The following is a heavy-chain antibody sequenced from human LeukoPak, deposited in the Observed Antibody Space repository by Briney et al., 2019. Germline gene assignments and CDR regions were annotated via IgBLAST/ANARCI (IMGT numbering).Heavy chain of an antibody. V-gene: IGHV4-39*07. D-gene: IGHD6-19*01. CDR3: ATLRSSSGWYDYYYYYYMDV. CDR1: GGSISSTTYY. J-gene: IGHJ6*03. CDR2: IYKTGST. Sequence: SETLSLTCTVSGGSISSTTYYWAWIRQPPGKGLEWIGSIYKTGSTNYSPSLKSRVFISVDTSNNQFSLKLSSVTAADTAVYYCATLRSSSGWYDYYYYYYMDVWGKGTTVTVSS.